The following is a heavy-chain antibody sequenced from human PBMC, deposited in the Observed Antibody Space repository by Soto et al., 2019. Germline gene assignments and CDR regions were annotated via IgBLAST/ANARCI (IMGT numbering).Heavy chain of an antibody. D-gene: IGHD2-15*01. CDR2: IQPGDSDT. J-gene: IGHJ4*01. CDR1: GYSFTAYW. V-gene: IGHV5-51*01. CDR3: ARGVGGNLAYFDY. Sequence: GESLKISCKGFGYSFTAYWIGWVRQMPGKGLEWMGIIQPGDSDTRYSPSFQGQVTISADKSISSAYLQWSSLKASDTALYFCARGVGGNLAYFDYWGHGTLVTVSS.